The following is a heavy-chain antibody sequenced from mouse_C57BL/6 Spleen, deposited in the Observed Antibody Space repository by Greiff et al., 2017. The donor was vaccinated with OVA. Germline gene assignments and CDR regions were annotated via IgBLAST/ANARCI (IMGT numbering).Heavy chain of an antibody. CDR2: INYDGSST. CDR3: ARGHWDWYFDV. J-gene: IGHJ1*03. V-gene: IGHV5-16*01. D-gene: IGHD4-1*01. Sequence: EVQVVESEGGLVQPGSSMKLSCTASGFTFSDYYMAWVRQVPEKGLEWVANINYDGSSTYYLDSLKSRFIISRDNAKNILYLQMSSLKSEDTATYYCARGHWDWYFDVWGTGTTVTVSS. CDR1: GFTFSDYY.